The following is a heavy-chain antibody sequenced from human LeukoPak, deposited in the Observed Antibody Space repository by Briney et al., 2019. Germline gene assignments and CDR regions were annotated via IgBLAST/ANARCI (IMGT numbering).Heavy chain of an antibody. D-gene: IGHD6-13*01. CDR1: GFTFSSYA. CDR3: AREFLEQQPNRGFDP. V-gene: IGHV3-23*01. Sequence: QPGGSLRLSCAASGFTFSSYAMSWVRQAPGKGLEWVSAISGSGGSTYYADSVKGRFTISRDNAKNSLYLQMNSLRAEDTAVYYCAREFLEQQPNRGFDPWGQGTLVTVSS. CDR2: ISGSGGST. J-gene: IGHJ5*02.